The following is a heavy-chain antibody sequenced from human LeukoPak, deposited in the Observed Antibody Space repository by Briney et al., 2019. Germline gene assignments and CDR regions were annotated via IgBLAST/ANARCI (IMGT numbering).Heavy chain of an antibody. Sequence: PSETLSLTCTVSGESISSYHWTWIRQPPGRGLEWIGYIYYSGDSNYNPSLKSRVTISLDTSNNQFSLKLNSVTAADTATYYCATYTRHCSGGTCYSIDYWGQGTLVTVSS. CDR1: GESISSYH. J-gene: IGHJ4*02. CDR3: ATYTRHCSGGTCYSIDY. D-gene: IGHD2-15*01. CDR2: IYYSGDS. V-gene: IGHV4-59*08.